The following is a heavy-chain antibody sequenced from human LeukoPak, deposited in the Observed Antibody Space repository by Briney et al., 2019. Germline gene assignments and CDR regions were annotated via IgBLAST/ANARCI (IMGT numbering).Heavy chain of an antibody. D-gene: IGHD3-3*01. CDR2: ISGRGDLA. CDR3: AREGDFWSGYPIDHYYYMDV. V-gene: IGHV3-23*01. CDR1: GFTFSSYA. Sequence: GGSLGLSCSASGFTFSSYAMTWVRQAPGKGLEWVSTISGRGDLAFYTESVKGRFTISRDHSKNTVHLQMDSQRAKDTAIYYCAREGDFWSGYPIDHYYYMDVWGKGTTVTVTS. J-gene: IGHJ6*03.